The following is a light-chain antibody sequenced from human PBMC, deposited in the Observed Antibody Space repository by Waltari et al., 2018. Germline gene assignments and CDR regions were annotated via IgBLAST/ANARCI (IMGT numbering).Light chain of an antibody. V-gene: IGLV2-23*02. CDR1: SSDVGGYNY. Sequence: QSALTQPAPVSGSPGQSITISCTGTSSDVGGYNYVSWYQQHPGKAPKLMIYDVSKRPSGVSTRFSGSKSGNTASLTISGLQAEDEADYYCCSYAGSSTFVVFGGGTKLTVL. CDR3: CSYAGSSTFVV. CDR2: DVS. J-gene: IGLJ2*01.